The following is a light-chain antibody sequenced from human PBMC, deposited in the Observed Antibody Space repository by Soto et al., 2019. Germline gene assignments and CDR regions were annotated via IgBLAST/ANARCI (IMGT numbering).Light chain of an antibody. J-gene: IGKJ5*01. Sequence: EILLTQSPVTLSLSPGQRATLSYRASQSISTYLAWYQVKPGQAPRLLIYDASSRATGVPARFSGSGSGTDFSLTISSLEHEDVAVYYCQQRSQWPPMTFGQGTRLEIK. CDR3: QQRSQWPPMT. CDR1: QSISTY. V-gene: IGKV3-11*01. CDR2: DAS.